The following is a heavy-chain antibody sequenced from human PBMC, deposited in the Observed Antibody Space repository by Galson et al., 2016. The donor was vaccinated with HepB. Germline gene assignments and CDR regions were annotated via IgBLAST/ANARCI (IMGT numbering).Heavy chain of an antibody. D-gene: IGHD6-13*01. CDR1: GFIFSHYG. CDR3: ATEDLSSPGNGALDI. Sequence: SLRLSCAASGFIFSHYGMHWVRQAPGEGLEWVAMIWFDGSSKHHSDSVRGRFTISRVNSKNTLYLEMNSLRAEDTAVYYCATEDLSSPGNGALDIWGQGAMVTVSS. CDR2: IWFDGSSK. J-gene: IGHJ3*02. V-gene: IGHV3-33*01.